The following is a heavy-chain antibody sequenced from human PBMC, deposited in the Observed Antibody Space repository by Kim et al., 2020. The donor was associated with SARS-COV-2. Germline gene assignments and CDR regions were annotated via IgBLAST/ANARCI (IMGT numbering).Heavy chain of an antibody. CDR1: GGSFSGYY. J-gene: IGHJ5*02. CDR3: ARGFGGFWRGYWFDP. Sequence: SETLSLTCAVYGGSFSGYYWSWIRQPPGKGLEWIGEINHSGSTNYNPSLKSRVTISVDTSKNQFSLKLSSVTAADTAVYYCARGFGGFWRGYWFDPWGQGTLVTVSS. V-gene: IGHV4-34*01. D-gene: IGHD3-3*01. CDR2: INHSGST.